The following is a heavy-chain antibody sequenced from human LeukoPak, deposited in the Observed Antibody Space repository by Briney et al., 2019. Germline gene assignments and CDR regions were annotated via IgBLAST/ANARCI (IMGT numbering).Heavy chain of an antibody. D-gene: IGHD3-22*01. V-gene: IGHV4-59*08. CDR2: IYYRGST. Sequence: SKTLSLTCTVSGGSISSYYWNWIRQPPGKGLEWIGYIYYRGSTNYNPSLKSRVSISVDTSKNQFSLKLSSVTAADTAVYYCARSYDSSAYYYFDYWGQGTLVTVSS. CDR3: ARSYDSSAYYYFDY. J-gene: IGHJ4*02. CDR1: GGSISSYY.